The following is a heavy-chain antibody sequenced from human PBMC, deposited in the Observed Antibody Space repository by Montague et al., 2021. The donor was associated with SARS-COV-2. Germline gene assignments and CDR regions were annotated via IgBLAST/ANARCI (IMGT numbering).Heavy chain of an antibody. CDR1: GDYISAGGYY. Sequence: SETLSLTCTVSGDYISAGGYYWSWIRQHPEKGLEWIGNIYYSGSTNYNPSLKSRVTISVDTSKNQFSLKLSSVTAADTAVYYCARGFDYWGQGTLVTVSS. V-gene: IGHV4-61*08. J-gene: IGHJ4*02. CDR2: IYYSGST. CDR3: ARGFDY.